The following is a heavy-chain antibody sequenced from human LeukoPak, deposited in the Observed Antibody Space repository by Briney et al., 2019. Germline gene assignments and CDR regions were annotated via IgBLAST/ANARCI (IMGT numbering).Heavy chain of an antibody. CDR3: AHTTYYYDSSGLRYFDY. V-gene: IGHV2-5*02. Sequence: SGPTLVKPTQTLTLTCTFSGFSLSTSGVGVGWIRQPPGKALEWLALIYWDDDKRYSPSLKSRLTIIKDTSKNQVVLTMTNMDPVDTATYYCAHTTYYYDSSGLRYFDYWGQGTLVTVSS. J-gene: IGHJ4*02. D-gene: IGHD3-22*01. CDR1: GFSLSTSGVG. CDR2: IYWDDDK.